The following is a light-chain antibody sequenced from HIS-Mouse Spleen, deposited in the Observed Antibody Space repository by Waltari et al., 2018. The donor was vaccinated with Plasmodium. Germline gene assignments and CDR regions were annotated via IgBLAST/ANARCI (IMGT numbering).Light chain of an antibody. V-gene: IGKV1-13*02. J-gene: IGKJ2*01. CDR1: QGISSA. CDR3: QQFNSYLMYT. CDR2: DAS. Sequence: AIQLTQSPSSLSASVGDRVTITCRASQGISSALAWYQQQPGKAPKLLIYDASSLESGVPSRFSGSGSGTDFTLTISSLQPEDFATYYCQQFNSYLMYTFGQGTKLEIK.